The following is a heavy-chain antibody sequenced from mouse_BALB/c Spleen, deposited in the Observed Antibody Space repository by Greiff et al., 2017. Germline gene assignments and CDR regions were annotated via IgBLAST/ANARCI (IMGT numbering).Heavy chain of an antibody. D-gene: IGHD3-2*01. V-gene: IGHV2-2*02. CDR2: IWSGGST. Sequence: VQLQQSGPGLVQPSQSLSITCTVSGFSLTSYGVHWVRQSPGKGLEWLGVIWSGGSTDYNAAFISRLSISKDNSKSQVFFKMNSLQANDTAIYYCASSRQLGLRGYAMDYWGQGTSVTVSS. J-gene: IGHJ4*01. CDR1: GFSLTSYG. CDR3: ASSRQLGLRGYAMDY.